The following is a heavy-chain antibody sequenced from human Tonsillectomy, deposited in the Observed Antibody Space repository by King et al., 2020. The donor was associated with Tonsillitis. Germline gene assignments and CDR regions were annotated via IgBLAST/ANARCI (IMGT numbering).Heavy chain of an antibody. CDR1: GFTFSSHW. J-gene: IGHJ4*02. Sequence: VQLVESGGDLVQPGGSLILSCAASGFTFSSHWMHWVRQAPGTGLVWLSNINNDGSTTSYADSVKGRFTISRDNAKNTLFLQLNSLRVDDTAVYYCTRDPDTSNKIDYWGQGTLVTVSS. CDR3: TRDPDTSNKIDY. CDR2: INNDGSTT. D-gene: IGHD5-18*01. V-gene: IGHV3-74*01.